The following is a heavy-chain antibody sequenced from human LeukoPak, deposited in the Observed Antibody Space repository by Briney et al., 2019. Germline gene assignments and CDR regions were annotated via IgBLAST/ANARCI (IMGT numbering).Heavy chain of an antibody. V-gene: IGHV1-58*01. D-gene: IGHD4-17*01. CDR3: AADPYAYGDYVLGY. CDR1: GFTFTSSA. CDR2: IVVGSGNT. Sequence: SVKVSCKASGFTFTSSAVQWVRQARGQRLEWIGWIVVGSGNTNYAQKFQERATITRDMSTSTAYMELSSLRSEDTAVYYRAADPYAYGDYVLGYWGQGTLVTVSS. J-gene: IGHJ4*02.